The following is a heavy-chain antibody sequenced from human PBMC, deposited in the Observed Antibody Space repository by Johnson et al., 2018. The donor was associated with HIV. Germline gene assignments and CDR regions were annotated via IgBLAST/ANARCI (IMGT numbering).Heavy chain of an antibody. CDR3: ARVYSSSSAHAFDI. J-gene: IGHJ3*02. CDR2: ISYDGSNK. V-gene: IGHV3-30*04. Sequence: QVQLVESGGGVVQPGRSLRLSCAASGFTFSSYAMHWVRQAPGKGLEWVAVISYDGSNKSYADSVKGRFTISRDNSKNTLYLQMNSLRAEDTAVYYCARVYSSSSAHAFDIWGQGTMVTVSS. CDR1: GFTFSSYA. D-gene: IGHD6-6*01.